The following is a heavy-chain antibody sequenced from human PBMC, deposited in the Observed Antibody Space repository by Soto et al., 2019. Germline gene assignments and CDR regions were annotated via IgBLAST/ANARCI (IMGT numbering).Heavy chain of an antibody. Sequence: QITLKESGPTLVKATQTLTLTCTFSGFSLSTSGVGVGWIRQPPGKALEGLVIIYWDDDKRYSPSLRSRLTITKDTSKNQVVLTTTNVDPEDTATYFCAHRRIGVSQWNYGDFDYWGQGTLVTVSS. CDR1: GFSLSTSGVG. CDR2: IYWDDDK. V-gene: IGHV2-5*02. D-gene: IGHD1-7*01. J-gene: IGHJ4*02. CDR3: AHRRIGVSQWNYGDFDY.